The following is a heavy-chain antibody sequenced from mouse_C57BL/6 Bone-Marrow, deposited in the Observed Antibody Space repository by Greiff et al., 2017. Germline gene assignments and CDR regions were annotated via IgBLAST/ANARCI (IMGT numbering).Heavy chain of an antibody. Sequence: QVQLQQSGAELARPGASVKLSCKASGYTFTSYGISWVKQSTGQGLEWIGEIYPRSGNTYYNEKFKGKATLTADKSSSTAYMELRSLTSEDSAVYFCARYDYYYAMDYWGQGTSVTVSS. D-gene: IGHD2-4*01. V-gene: IGHV1-81*01. CDR3: ARYDYYYAMDY. CDR2: IYPRSGNT. CDR1: GYTFTSYG. J-gene: IGHJ4*01.